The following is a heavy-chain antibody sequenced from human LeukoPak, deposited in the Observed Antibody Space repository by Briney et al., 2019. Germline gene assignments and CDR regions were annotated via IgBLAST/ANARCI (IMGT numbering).Heavy chain of an antibody. Sequence: PGGSLRLSCAASGFKFDEYAMHWVRQVPGQGLEWVSGITWNSGSVGYVDFVRGRFTISRDNAKNSLYLQMNSLRPEDTALYYCAKDGAIFGVPITRGGMDVWGQGTTVTVSS. V-gene: IGHV3-9*01. D-gene: IGHD3-3*01. CDR3: AKDGAIFGVPITRGGMDV. CDR1: GFKFDEYA. J-gene: IGHJ6*02. CDR2: ITWNSGSV.